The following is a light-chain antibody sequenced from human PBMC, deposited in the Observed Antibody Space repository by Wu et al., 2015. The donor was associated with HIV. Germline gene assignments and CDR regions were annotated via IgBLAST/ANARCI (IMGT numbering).Light chain of an antibody. Sequence: EIVMTQSPATLSVSPGERATLSCRASQSVSSNLAWYQQKPGQAPRLLIYGASTRATGIPARFSGSGSGTEFTLTISSMQSEDFAVYYCQQYNNWPPYTFGLGDQAGDQT. J-gene: IGKJ2*01. CDR1: QSVSSN. V-gene: IGKV3-15*01. CDR3: QQYNNWPPYT. CDR2: GAS.